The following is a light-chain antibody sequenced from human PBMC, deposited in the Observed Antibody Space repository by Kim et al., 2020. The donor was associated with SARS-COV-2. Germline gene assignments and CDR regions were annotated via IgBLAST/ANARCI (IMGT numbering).Light chain of an antibody. CDR1: RSNIGAGYD. CDR3: QSSDNNVRGWV. J-gene: IGLJ3*02. Sequence: RVTISCTGSRSNIGAGYDVHWYQQLPGTAPKLLIYGNSNRPSGVPDRFSGSKSGTSASLAITGLQAEDEADYYCQSSDNNVRGWVFGGGTKLTVL. CDR2: GNS. V-gene: IGLV1-40*01.